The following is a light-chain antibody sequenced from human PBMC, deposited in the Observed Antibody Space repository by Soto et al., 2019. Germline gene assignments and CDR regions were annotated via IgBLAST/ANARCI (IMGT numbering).Light chain of an antibody. CDR2: DAS. Sequence: EVVMTQSPATLSVSPGEGATLSCRASQSVSTSLAWYQQKTGQDPSPLISDASTRATNVSARFRSSGSFTGFTPLISSMLAEDVVDNYYQQYYFWPPRTFGPGTKVEIK. CDR3: QQYYFWPPRT. V-gene: IGKV3-15*01. J-gene: IGKJ4*01. CDR1: QSVSTS.